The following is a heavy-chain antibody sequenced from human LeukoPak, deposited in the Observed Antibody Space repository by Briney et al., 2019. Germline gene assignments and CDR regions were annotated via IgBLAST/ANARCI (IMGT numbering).Heavy chain of an antibody. D-gene: IGHD6-19*01. Sequence: ASVKVSCKASGYTFTRYDINWVRQATGQGLEWMGWMNPNSGNTGYAQKFQGRVTITRNTSIRTAYMELSSLRSEATAVYYCAVAGTSNFDYWGQGTLVTVSS. CDR2: MNPNSGNT. CDR1: GYTFTRYD. J-gene: IGHJ4*02. V-gene: IGHV1-8*03. CDR3: AVAGTSNFDY.